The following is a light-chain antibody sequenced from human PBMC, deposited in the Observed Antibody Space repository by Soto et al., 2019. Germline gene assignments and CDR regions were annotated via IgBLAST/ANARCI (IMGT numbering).Light chain of an antibody. Sequence: QSALAQPRSVSGSPGQSFTISCTGTNSDVGGYNYVSWYQQHPGKAPKLMIYDVTKRPSGVPDRFSGSKSGNTASLTISGLQADDEADYYCCSYAGGYTLGVFGGGTKLTVL. CDR3: CSYAGGYTLGV. V-gene: IGLV2-11*01. CDR2: DVT. CDR1: NSDVGGYNY. J-gene: IGLJ2*01.